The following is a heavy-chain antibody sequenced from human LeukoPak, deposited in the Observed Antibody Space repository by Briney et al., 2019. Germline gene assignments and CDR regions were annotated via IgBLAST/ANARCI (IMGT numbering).Heavy chain of an antibody. J-gene: IGHJ4*02. CDR2: IYYSGST. V-gene: IGHV4-39*01. D-gene: IGHD5-18*01. CDR3: ARQQGYSYGRFDY. Sequence: PSETLSLTCTVSAGSISSSGYYWGWIRQPPGKGLEWIGSIYYSGSTYYNPSLKSRVTISVDTSKNQFSLKLSSVTAADTAVYYCARQQGYSYGRFDYWGQGTLVTVSS. CDR1: AGSISSSGYY.